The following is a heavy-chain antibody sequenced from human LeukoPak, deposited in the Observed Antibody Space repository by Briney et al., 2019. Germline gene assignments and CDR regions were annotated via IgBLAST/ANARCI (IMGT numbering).Heavy chain of an antibody. V-gene: IGHV3-30-3*01. J-gene: IGHJ4*02. CDR1: GFTFSSYA. Sequence: GRSLRLSCAASGFTFSSYAMHWVRQAPGKGLEWVAVISYDGSNKYYADSVKGRFTISRDNSKNTLYLQMNSLRAEDTAVYYCARDRGAGRKRYCSSTSCYFGYWGKGTLVSVSS. D-gene: IGHD2-2*01. CDR2: ISYDGSNK. CDR3: ARDRGAGRKRYCSSTSCYFGY.